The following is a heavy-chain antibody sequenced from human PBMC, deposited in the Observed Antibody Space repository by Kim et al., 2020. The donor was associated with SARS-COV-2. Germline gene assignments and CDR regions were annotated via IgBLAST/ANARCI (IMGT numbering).Heavy chain of an antibody. CDR3: ARDLSRFVDLWGIVGASPLSNGMDV. CDR2: INPSGGST. Sequence: ASVKVSCKASGYTFTSYYMHWVRQAPGQGLEWMGIINPSGGSTSYAQKFQGRVTTTRDTSTSTVYMELSSLRSEDTAVYYCARDLSRFVDLWGIVGASPLSNGMDVWGQGTTVTVSS. CDR1: GYTFTSYY. V-gene: IGHV1-46*01. J-gene: IGHJ6*02. D-gene: IGHD1-26*01.